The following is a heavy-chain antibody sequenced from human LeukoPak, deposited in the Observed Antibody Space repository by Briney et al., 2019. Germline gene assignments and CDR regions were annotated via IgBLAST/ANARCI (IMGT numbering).Heavy chain of an antibody. CDR1: GFTFSSYG. D-gene: IGHD3-22*01. J-gene: IGHJ4*02. CDR3: AKHRYDSSGYYYCLDY. CDR2: ISGSGGST. Sequence: GGTLRLSCAASGFTFSSYGMSWVRQAPGKGLEWVSAISGSGGSTYYADSVEGRFTISRDNSKNTLYLQMNSLRAEDTAVYYCAKHRYDSSGYYYCLDYWGQGTLVTVSS. V-gene: IGHV3-23*01.